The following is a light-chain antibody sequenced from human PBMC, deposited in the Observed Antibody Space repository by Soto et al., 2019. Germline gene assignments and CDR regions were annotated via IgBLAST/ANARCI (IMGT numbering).Light chain of an antibody. CDR3: QSYDSSLGYV. V-gene: IGLV1-40*01. CDR2: GNS. Sequence: QSVLTQPPSVSGAPRQRVTISCTGSSSNIGAGYDVHWYQQLPGTVPKLLIYGNSNRPSGVPDRFSGSKSGTSASLAITGLQAEDEADYYCQSYDSSLGYVFGTGTKLTVL. J-gene: IGLJ1*01. CDR1: SSNIGAGYD.